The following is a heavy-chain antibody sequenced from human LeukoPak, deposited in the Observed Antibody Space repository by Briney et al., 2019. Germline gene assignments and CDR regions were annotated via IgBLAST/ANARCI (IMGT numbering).Heavy chain of an antibody. CDR3: ARDEKETFDP. J-gene: IGHJ5*02. CDR1: GGTFSSYA. V-gene: IGHV1-69*05. Sequence: SVKVSCKASGGTFSSYAISWVRQAPGQGLEWMGGIIPIFGTANYAQKLQGRVTMTTDTSTSTAYMELRSLRSDDTAVYYCARDEKETFDPWGQGTLVTVSS. CDR2: IIPIFGTA.